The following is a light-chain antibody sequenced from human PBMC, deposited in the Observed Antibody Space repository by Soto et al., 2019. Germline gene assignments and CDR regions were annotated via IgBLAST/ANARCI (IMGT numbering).Light chain of an antibody. V-gene: IGLV1-51*01. CDR1: SSNIGNNF. CDR3: GTWDTSLSAWL. Sequence: QYVLTQPPSVSAAPGQKVTISCSGSSSNIGNNFVSWYQHLPGTAPKRLIYDNNKRSSWIPDRFSGSKSGTSATLAITGLQTVDEADYYCGTWDTSLSAWLFGGGTKLTVL. J-gene: IGLJ3*02. CDR2: DNN.